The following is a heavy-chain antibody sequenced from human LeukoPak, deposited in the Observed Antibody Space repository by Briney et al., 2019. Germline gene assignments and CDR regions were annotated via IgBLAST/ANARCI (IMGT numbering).Heavy chain of an antibody. V-gene: IGHV4-39*07. Sequence: SETLSLTCTVSGGSISSSSYYWGWIRQPPGKGLEWIGSIYYSGSTYYNPSLKSRVTISVDTSKNQFSLKPSSVTAADTAVYYCARYSSGWRGNWFDPWGQGTLVTVSS. CDR3: ARYSSGWRGNWFDP. CDR2: IYYSGST. CDR1: GGSISSSSYY. J-gene: IGHJ5*02. D-gene: IGHD6-19*01.